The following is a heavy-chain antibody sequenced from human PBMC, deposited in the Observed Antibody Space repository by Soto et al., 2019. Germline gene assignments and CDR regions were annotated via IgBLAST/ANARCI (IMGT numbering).Heavy chain of an antibody. J-gene: IGHJ4*02. CDR1: GYTLTELS. CDR2: FDPEDGET. V-gene: IGHV1-24*01. Sequence: ASVKVSCKVSGYTLTELSMHCVRQAPGKGLEWMGGFDPEDGETIYAQKFQGRVTMTEDTSTDTAYMELSSLRSEDTAVYYCAVRPYYYDSSGPYYFDYWGQGTLVTVSS. D-gene: IGHD3-22*01. CDR3: AVRPYYYDSSGPYYFDY.